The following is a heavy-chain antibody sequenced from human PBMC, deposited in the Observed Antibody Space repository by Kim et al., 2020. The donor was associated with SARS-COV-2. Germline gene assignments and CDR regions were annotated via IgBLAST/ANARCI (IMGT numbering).Heavy chain of an antibody. CDR1: GFTFSSYW. J-gene: IGHJ5*02. CDR3: ARGYMVRGTKIAKSWFDP. D-gene: IGHD3-10*01. V-gene: IGHV3-74*01. Sequence: GGSLRLSCAASGFTFSSYWMHWVRQAPGKGLVWVSRINSDGSSTSYADSVKGRFAISRDNAKNTLYLQMNSLRAEDTAVYYCARGYMVRGTKIAKSWFDPWGQGTLVTVSS. CDR2: INSDGSST.